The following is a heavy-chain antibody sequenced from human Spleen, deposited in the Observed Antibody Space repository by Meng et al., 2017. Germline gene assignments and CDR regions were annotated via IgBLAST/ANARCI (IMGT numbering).Heavy chain of an antibody. CDR2: IGPDGSEQ. CDR1: GFTFLDYW. V-gene: IGHV3-7*03. CDR3: AKVGGASLRGVLPYGMDV. D-gene: IGHD3-10*01. J-gene: IGHJ6*02. Sequence: GESLKISCATSGFTFLDYWMTWVRQVPGKGLEWVANIGPDGSEQYYVDSVRGRFTISRDNAKNSLYLQMNSLRAEDTAVYYCAKVGGASLRGVLPYGMDVWGQGTTVTVSS.